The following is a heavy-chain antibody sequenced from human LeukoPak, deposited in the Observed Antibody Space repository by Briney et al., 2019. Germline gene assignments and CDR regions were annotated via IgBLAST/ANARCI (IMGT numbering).Heavy chain of an antibody. CDR1: GFTFSSYS. CDR2: ISSSSSYI. V-gene: IGHV3-21*01. CDR3: ARGGFEKQWLPPHY. J-gene: IGHJ4*02. Sequence: GGSLRLSCAASGFTFSSYSMNWVRQAPGKGLEWVSSISSSSSYIYYADLVKGRFTISRDNAKNSLCLQMNSLRAEDTAVYYCARGGFEKQWLPPHYWGQGTLVTVSS. D-gene: IGHD6-19*01.